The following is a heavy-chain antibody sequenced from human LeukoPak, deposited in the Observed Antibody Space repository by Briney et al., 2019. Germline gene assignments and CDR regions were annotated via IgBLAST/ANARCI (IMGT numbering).Heavy chain of an antibody. D-gene: IGHD1-26*01. J-gene: IGHJ4*02. CDR1: GGSISSYY. CDR3: ARENRMGAIDY. CDR2: IYYSGST. V-gene: IGHV4-59*01. Sequence: PSETLSLTCTVSGGSISSYYWSWIRQPPGKGLEWIGYIYYSGSTNYNPSLKSRVTISVDTSKNQFSLKLSSVTAADTAVYYCARENRMGAIDYWGQGTLVTVSS.